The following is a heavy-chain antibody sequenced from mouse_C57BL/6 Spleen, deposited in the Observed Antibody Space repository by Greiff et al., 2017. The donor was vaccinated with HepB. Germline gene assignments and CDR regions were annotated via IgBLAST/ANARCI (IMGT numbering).Heavy chain of an antibody. CDR1: GFTFSDYG. D-gene: IGHD1-1*02. CDR2: ISSGSSTI. J-gene: IGHJ3*01. V-gene: IGHV5-17*01. CDR3: ARPVGGFFAY. Sequence: EVKLLESGGGLVKPGGSLKLSCAASGFTFSDYGMHWVRQAPEKGLEWVAYISSGSSTIYYADTVKGRFTISRDNAKNTLFLQMTSLRSEDTAMYYCARPVGGFFAYWGQGTLVTVSA.